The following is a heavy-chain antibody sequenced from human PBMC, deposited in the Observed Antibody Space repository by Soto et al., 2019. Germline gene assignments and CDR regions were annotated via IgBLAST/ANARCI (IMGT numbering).Heavy chain of an antibody. J-gene: IGHJ4*02. CDR3: ARPTDYGDFRPFDY. D-gene: IGHD4-17*01. CDR2: IQQDGSEK. Sequence: PGGSLRLSCAASGFTFSSYWMSWVRQAPGKGLEWVANIQQDGSEKYYVDSVKGRFTISRDNAKNSLFLQMNSLRAEDTAVYYCARPTDYGDFRPFDYWGQGTLVTVSS. V-gene: IGHV3-7*01. CDR1: GFTFSSYW.